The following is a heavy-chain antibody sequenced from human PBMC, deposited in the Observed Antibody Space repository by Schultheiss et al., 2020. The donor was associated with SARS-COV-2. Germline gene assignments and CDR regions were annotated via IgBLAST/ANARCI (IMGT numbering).Heavy chain of an antibody. CDR2: ISSSSSYI. J-gene: IGHJ6*03. CDR1: GFTFSSYS. D-gene: IGHD6-6*01. CDR3: ARDTQKYSSSSYYYYYYMDV. V-gene: IGHV3-21*01. Sequence: GGSLRLSCAASGFTFSSYSMNWVRQALGKGLEWVSSISSSSSYIYYADSVKGRFTISRDTARNSLYLQMNSLRAEDTAVYYCARDTQKYSSSSYYYYYYMDVWGKGTTVTVSS.